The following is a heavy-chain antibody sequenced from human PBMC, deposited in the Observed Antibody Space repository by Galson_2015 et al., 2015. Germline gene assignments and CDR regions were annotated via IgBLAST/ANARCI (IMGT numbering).Heavy chain of an antibody. CDR3: ARAFYGSGSHYGDY. CDR2: IYPGDSDT. D-gene: IGHD3-10*01. V-gene: IGHV5-51*01. CDR1: GYSFATHW. J-gene: IGHJ4*02. Sequence: QSGAEVKKSGEFLKISCKGSGYSFATHWIAWVRQMPGKGLEWIGVIYPGDSDTRYSPSFQGQVTISVDKSISTAYLQWSSLKALDTAMYYCARAFYGSGSHYGDYWGQGTLVTVSS.